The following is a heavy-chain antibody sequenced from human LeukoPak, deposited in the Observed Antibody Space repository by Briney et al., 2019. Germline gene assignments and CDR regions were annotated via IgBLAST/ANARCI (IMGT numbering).Heavy chain of an antibody. CDR3: AREASGGTWSYFDF. D-gene: IGHD6-13*01. CDR2: ITSSGSTK. J-gene: IGHJ4*02. CDR1: GVIFSRYE. V-gene: IGHV3-48*03. Sequence: GGSLRLSCAASGVIFSRYEMNWVRQAPGKGLEWISYITSSGSTKFYADSVKGRFTISRDNAKSSLSLQMNSLTAADTGVHFCAREASGGTWSYFDFWGQGSLVTVSS.